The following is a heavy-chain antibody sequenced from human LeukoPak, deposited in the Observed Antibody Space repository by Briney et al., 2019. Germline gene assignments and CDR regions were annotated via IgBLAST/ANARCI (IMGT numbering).Heavy chain of an antibody. V-gene: IGHV1-69*13. CDR1: GDTFSIYG. CDR2: IIPISGAA. D-gene: IGHD1-1*01. Sequence: SVKVSCKAVGDTFSIYGISWVRQAPGQGLEWMGGIIPISGAAEYAQKFQGRVTITADEPTTTAYMELTSLTSDDTAVYYCARVPAPGTANWFDPWGQGTLVTVSS. CDR3: ARVPAPGTANWFDP. J-gene: IGHJ5*02.